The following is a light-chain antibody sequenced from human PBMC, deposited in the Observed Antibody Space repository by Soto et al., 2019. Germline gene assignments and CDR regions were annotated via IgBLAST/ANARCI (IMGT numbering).Light chain of an antibody. Sequence: DIQMTESPSTLSASVGDTVXITCRASCVIASLMAWYQQKPGRAPKLXXYDSSTLEGGGPSRFSCSRSATEFTRTISSLQPDDFATYYGQQYNSYSWTFGQGTKVDIK. V-gene: IGKV1-5*01. CDR2: DSS. CDR3: QQYNSYSWT. CDR1: CVIASL. J-gene: IGKJ1*01.